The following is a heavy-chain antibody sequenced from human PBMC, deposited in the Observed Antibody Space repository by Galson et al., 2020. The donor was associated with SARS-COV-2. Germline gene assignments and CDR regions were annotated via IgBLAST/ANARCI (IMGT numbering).Heavy chain of an antibody. Sequence: SETLSLTCTVSGGSISSYYWSWIRQPPGKGLEWIGYIYYSGSTNYNPSLKSRVTISVDTSKNQFSLKLSSVTAADTAVYYCARWGLGGTTMVQGVIIGAFDIWGQGTMVTVSS. J-gene: IGHJ3*02. CDR3: ARWGLGGTTMVQGVIIGAFDI. CDR2: IYYSGST. D-gene: IGHD3-10*01. CDR1: GGSISSYY. V-gene: IGHV4-59*01.